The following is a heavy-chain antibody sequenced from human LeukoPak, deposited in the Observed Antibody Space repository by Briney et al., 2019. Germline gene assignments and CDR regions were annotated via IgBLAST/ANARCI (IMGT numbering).Heavy chain of an antibody. V-gene: IGHV4-4*07. D-gene: IGHD5-24*01. Sequence: SETLSLTCAVYGGSFSGYYWSWIRQPAGKGLEWIGRIYTSGSTNYNPSLKSRVTISVDTSKNQFSLKLSSVTAADTAVYYCAREEMATITYWGQGTLVTVSS. CDR3: AREEMATITY. CDR1: GGSFSGYY. J-gene: IGHJ4*02. CDR2: IYTSGST.